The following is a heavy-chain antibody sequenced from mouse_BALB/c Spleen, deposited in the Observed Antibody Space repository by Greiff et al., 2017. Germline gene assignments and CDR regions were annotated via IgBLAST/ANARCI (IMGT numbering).Heavy chain of an antibody. CDR3: ASQVWSRGFAY. V-gene: IGHV14-3*02. CDR1: GFTFKDTY. Sequence: EVQLVESGAELVKPGASVKLSCTASGFTFKDTYMHWVKQRPEQGLEWIGRIDPANGNTKYDPKFQGKATITADTSSNTAYLQLSSLTSEDTAVYYCASQVWSRGFAYWGQGTLVTVSA. CDR2: IDPANGNT. D-gene: IGHD2-10*02. J-gene: IGHJ3*01.